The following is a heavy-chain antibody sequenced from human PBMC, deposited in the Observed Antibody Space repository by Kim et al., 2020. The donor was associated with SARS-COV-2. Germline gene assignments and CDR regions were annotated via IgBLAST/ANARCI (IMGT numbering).Heavy chain of an antibody. Sequence: ASVKVSCKASGYTFTSYYMHWVRQAPGQGLEWMGIINPSGGSTSYAQKFQRRVTMTRDTSTSTVYMELSSLRSEDTAVYYCARDGKYYCSGGSCYVGYWFDAWGQGTLVTVSS. V-gene: IGHV1-46*01. CDR2: INPSGGST. CDR1: GYTFTSYY. CDR3: ARDGKYYCSGGSCYVGYWFDA. J-gene: IGHJ5*02. D-gene: IGHD2-15*01.